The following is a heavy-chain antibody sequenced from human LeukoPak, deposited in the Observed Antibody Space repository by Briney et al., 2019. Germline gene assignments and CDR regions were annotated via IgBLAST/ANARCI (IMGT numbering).Heavy chain of an antibody. CDR2: SSGSGGST. CDR1: GFTFSSYA. V-gene: IGHV3-23*01. Sequence: PGGSLRLSCAASGFTFSSYAMSGVRQAPGKGLDWDSASSGSGGSTYYADSVKGRFTISRDNSKNTLYLQMNSLRAEDTAVYYCARGVDIVATIINFDYWGQGTLVTVSS. D-gene: IGHD5-12*01. J-gene: IGHJ4*02. CDR3: ARGVDIVATIINFDY.